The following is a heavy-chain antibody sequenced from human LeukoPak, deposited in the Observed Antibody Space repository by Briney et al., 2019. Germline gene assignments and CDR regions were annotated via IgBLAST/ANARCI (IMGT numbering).Heavy chain of an antibody. J-gene: IGHJ3*02. D-gene: IGHD3-22*01. V-gene: IGHV4-59*01. CDR2: IYDSGST. CDR3: ACLTTADAFDI. Sequence: GSLRLSCAASGFTFSDYGMSWIRQPPGKGLEWVGYIYDSGSTNYNPSLKSRVTISVDTSKNQFSLKLSSVTAADTAVYYCACLTTADAFDIWGQGTMVTVSS. CDR1: GFTFSDYG.